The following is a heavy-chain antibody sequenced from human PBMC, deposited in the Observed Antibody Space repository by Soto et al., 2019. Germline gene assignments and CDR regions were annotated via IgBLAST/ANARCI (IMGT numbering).Heavy chain of an antibody. V-gene: IGHV1-69*18. CDR2: IIPFIGTA. CDR1: GGTFSSYA. J-gene: IGHJ6*02. Sequence: QVQLVQSGAEVKKPGSSVTVSCKASGGTFSSYAISWVRQAPGQGLEWMGRIIPFIGTANYEQKFQGRVTITAHESTSTAYMELTSLRSEDTAVYYCARVVMTTVPASSCYGVDGWGQGATVTVSS. CDR3: ARVVMTTVPASSCYGVDG. D-gene: IGHD4-17*01.